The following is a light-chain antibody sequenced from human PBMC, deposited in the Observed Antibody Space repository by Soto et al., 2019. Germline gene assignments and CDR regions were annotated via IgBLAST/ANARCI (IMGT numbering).Light chain of an antibody. J-gene: IGLJ1*01. Sequence: SVLTQPPSVSGAPGQRVTISFTGSSSNIGAGYDVHWYQQLPGTAPKLLIYGNSNRPSGVPDRFSGSKSGTSASLAITGLQAEDEADYYCQSYDSSLSGKVFGTGTKVTVL. CDR3: QSYDSSLSGKV. CDR2: GNS. CDR1: SSNIGAGYD. V-gene: IGLV1-40*01.